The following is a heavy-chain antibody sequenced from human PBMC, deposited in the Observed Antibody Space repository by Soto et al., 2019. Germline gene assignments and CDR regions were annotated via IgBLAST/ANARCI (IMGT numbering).Heavy chain of an antibody. V-gene: IGHV3-23*01. CDR2: ISESDDDT. Sequence: EVQLLESGGGLGQPGGSLRLSCTASGFTFRKYAMSWVRQAPGKGLEWISGISESDDDTYYADSVRGRFTISRDNSKNTLYLQMNSLRGDDTAVYYCAKDGGVSARYFDTWGQGTLVTVSS. CDR3: AKDGGVSARYFDT. D-gene: IGHD2-8*01. J-gene: IGHJ4*02. CDR1: GFTFRKYA.